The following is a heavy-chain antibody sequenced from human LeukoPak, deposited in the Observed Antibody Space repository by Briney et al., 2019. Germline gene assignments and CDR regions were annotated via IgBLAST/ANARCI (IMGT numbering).Heavy chain of an antibody. CDR3: ARLVATQHLDY. D-gene: IGHD5-12*01. V-gene: IGHV4-59*08. Sequence: PSETLSLTCTVSGGSISSYYWSWIRQPPGKGLEWIGYIYYSGSTNYNPSLKSRVTISVDTSKNQFSLKLSSVTAADTAVYYCARLVATQHLDYLGQGTLVTVSS. CDR1: GGSISSYY. J-gene: IGHJ4*02. CDR2: IYYSGST.